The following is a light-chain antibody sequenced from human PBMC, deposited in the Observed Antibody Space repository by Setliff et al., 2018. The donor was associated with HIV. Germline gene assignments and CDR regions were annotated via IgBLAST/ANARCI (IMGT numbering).Light chain of an antibody. CDR1: NSDVGAYNS. V-gene: IGLV2-14*01. CDR2: GVS. Sequence: QSVLAQPASVSGSPGQSITISCTGTNSDVGAYNSVSWYQQHPGKAPKLIIYGVSNRPSGVSNRFSGSKSGNTASLTISGLQAEDEADYYCCSNTGSNTYVFGTGTKVTVL. J-gene: IGLJ1*01. CDR3: CSNTGSNTYV.